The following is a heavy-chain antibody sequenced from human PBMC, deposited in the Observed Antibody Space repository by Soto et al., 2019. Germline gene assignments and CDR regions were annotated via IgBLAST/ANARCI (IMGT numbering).Heavy chain of an antibody. CDR1: GYTFTSYG. CDR3: ARWGISSSTPDRHYYYYGMDV. J-gene: IGHJ6*02. D-gene: IGHD2-2*01. Sequence: ASVKVSCKASGYTFTSYGISWVRQAPGQGLEWMGWISAYNGNTNYAQKLQGRVTMTTDTSTSTAYMELRSLRSDVTAVYYCARWGISSSTPDRHYYYYGMDVWGQGTTVTVSS. CDR2: ISAYNGNT. V-gene: IGHV1-18*01.